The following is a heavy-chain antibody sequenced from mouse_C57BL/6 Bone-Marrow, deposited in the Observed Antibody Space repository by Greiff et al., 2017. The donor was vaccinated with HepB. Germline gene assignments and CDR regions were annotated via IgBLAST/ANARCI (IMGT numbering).Heavy chain of an antibody. V-gene: IGHV1-63*01. CDR1: GYTFTNYW. Sequence: QVQLKESGAELVRPGTSVKMSCKASGYTFTNYWIGWAKQRPGHGLEWIGDIYPGGGYTNYNEKFKGKATLTADKSSSTAYMQFSSLTSEDSAIYYCARSGDSSPLAYWGQGTLVTVSA. CDR3: ARSGDSSPLAY. CDR2: IYPGGGYT. D-gene: IGHD3-2*02. J-gene: IGHJ3*01.